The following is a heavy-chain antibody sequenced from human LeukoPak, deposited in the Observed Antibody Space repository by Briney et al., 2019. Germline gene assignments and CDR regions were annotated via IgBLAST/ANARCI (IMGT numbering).Heavy chain of an antibody. CDR1: GGTISGYH. CDR2: INHSGST. Sequence: SETLSLTCTVSGGTISGYHRSWIRQPPGKGLEWIGYINHSGSTNSNPSLESRVTISPDTSKNHFSLKLRSVTAADTAVYYCARQKYASGTSYYFDSWGQGTLVTVSS. V-gene: IGHV4-59*08. J-gene: IGHJ4*02. D-gene: IGHD3-10*01. CDR3: ARQKYASGTSYYFDS.